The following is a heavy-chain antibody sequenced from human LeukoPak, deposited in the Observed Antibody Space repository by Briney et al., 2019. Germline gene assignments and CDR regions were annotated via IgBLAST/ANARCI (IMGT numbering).Heavy chain of an antibody. V-gene: IGHV1-2*02. J-gene: IGHJ4*02. CDR3: ARDQVSWRYSSGWYGL. CDR2: INPNSGGT. CDR1: GYTFTSYD. Sequence: ASVKVSCKASGYTFTSYDINWVRQATGQGLEWMGWINPNSGGTNYAQKFQGRVTMTRDTSISTAYMELSRLRSDDTAVYYCARDQVSWRYSSGWYGLWGQGTLVTVSS. D-gene: IGHD6-19*01.